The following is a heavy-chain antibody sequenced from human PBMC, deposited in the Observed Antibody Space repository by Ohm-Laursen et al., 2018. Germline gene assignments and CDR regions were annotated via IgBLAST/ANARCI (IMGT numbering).Heavy chain of an antibody. D-gene: IGHD3-9*01. Sequence: TLSLTCTVSGGSIGTHYWSWIRQPPGRGLEWIGYIYYSGRTNYNPSLKSRVIISVDTSKNQFSLKLSSVTAADTAVYYCARDNYDILTENWFDPWGRGTLVTVSS. CDR2: IYYSGRT. J-gene: IGHJ5*02. V-gene: IGHV4-59*11. CDR3: ARDNYDILTENWFDP. CDR1: GGSIGTHY.